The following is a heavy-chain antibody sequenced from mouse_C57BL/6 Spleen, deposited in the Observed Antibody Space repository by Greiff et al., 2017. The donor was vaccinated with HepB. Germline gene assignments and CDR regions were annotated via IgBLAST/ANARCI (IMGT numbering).Heavy chain of an antibody. CDR2: IDPNSGST. D-gene: IGHD2-5*01. CDR3: ARRRSNYVDFDY. V-gene: IGHV1-62-3*01. Sequence: VQLQQPGAELVKPGASVKLSCKASGYTFTSYWMHWVKQRPGRGLEWIGRIDPNSGSTKYNEKFKGKATLTVDTSSSTAYMELHSLTSEDSAVYFCARRRSNYVDFDYWGQGTTLTVSS. J-gene: IGHJ2*01. CDR1: GYTFTSYW.